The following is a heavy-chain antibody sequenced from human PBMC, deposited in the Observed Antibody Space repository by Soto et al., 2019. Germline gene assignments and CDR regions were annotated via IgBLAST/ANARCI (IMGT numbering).Heavy chain of an antibody. CDR1: GYTFTSYW. CDR2: IYGGDCGT. J-gene: IGHJ5*02. V-gene: IGHV5-51*01. CDR3: ARHGDYDGSGSYPWFDP. D-gene: IGHD3-10*01. Sequence: GESLKISCKGSGYTFTSYWIRWVRQMPGKGLEWMGSIYGGDCGTKYSPSVQGHVTFSADKSISTAYPQWPSLTVSATAADYRARHGDYDGSGSYPWFDPWGQGTLVTVSS.